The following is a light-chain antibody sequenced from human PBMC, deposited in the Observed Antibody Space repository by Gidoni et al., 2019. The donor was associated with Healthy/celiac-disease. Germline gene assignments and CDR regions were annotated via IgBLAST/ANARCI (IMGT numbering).Light chain of an antibody. CDR1: SSNNGSNT. CDR3: AAWDDSLNGHVV. Sequence: QSVLTQPPSASGTPGQRVTISCSGSSSNNGSNTVNWYQQLPGTAPKPLIYSSNQRPSGVPDRFAGSKSGTSASLAISGLQSEDEADYYCAAWDDSLNGHVVFGGGTKLTVL. J-gene: IGLJ2*01. CDR2: SSN. V-gene: IGLV1-44*01.